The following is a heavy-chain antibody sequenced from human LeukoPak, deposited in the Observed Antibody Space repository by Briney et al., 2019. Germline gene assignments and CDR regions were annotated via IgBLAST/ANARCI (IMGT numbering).Heavy chain of an antibody. CDR1: GGSFSGYY. CDR3: ARVPSAFGSSWRTFDY. Sequence: SETLSLTCAVYGGSFSGYYWSWIRQPPGKGLEWIGEINHSGSTKYNPSLKSRVTISVDTSKNQFSLKLTPVTAADTAVYYCARVPSAFGSSWRTFDYWGQGILVTVSS. D-gene: IGHD6-13*01. J-gene: IGHJ4*02. CDR2: INHSGST. V-gene: IGHV4-34*01.